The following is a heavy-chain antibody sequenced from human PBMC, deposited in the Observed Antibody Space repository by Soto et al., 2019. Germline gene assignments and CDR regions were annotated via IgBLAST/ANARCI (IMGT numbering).Heavy chain of an antibody. V-gene: IGHV4-59*01. Sequence: LSLTCTVSGGSISSYYWSWIRQPPGKGLEWIGYIYYSGSTNYNPSLKSRVTISVDTSKNQFSLKLSSVTAADTAVYYCARGYARGSYYFDYWGQGTPVTVSS. D-gene: IGHD3-10*01. CDR2: IYYSGST. J-gene: IGHJ4*02. CDR1: GGSISSYY. CDR3: ARGYARGSYYFDY.